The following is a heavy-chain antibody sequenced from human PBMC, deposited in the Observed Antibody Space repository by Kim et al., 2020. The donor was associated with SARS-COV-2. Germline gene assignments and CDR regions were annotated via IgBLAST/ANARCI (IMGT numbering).Heavy chain of an antibody. V-gene: IGHV4-30-4*01. CDR1: GGSISSGEYY. D-gene: IGHD6-13*01. CDR3: ARAKGPSSSSWYLTAGDP. J-gene: IGHJ5*02. CDR2: IYYSGST. Sequence: SETLSLTCTFSGGSISSGEYYWSWIRQPPGKGLEWIGYIYYSGSTYYNPSLKSRVTISVDTSKNQFSLKLSSVTAADTAVYYCARAKGPSSSSWYLTAGDPWGQGTLVTVSS.